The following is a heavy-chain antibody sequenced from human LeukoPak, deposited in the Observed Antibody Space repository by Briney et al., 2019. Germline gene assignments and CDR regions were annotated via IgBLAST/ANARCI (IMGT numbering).Heavy chain of an antibody. V-gene: IGHV1-18*01. CDR3: ARDRVAGDYYYYYMDV. CDR2: ISAYNGNT. J-gene: IGHJ6*03. D-gene: IGHD6-19*01. Sequence: ASVKVSCKASGYTFTSYGISWVRQAPGQGLEWMGWISAYNGNTNYAQKLQGRVTMTTDTSTSTVYMELSSLRSEDTAVYYCARDRVAGDYYYYYMDVWGKGTTVTVSS. CDR1: GYTFTSYG.